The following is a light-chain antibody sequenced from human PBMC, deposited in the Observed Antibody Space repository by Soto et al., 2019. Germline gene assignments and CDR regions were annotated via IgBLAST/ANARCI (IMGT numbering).Light chain of an antibody. CDR2: SNN. Sequence: QAVVTQPPSASGTPGQRVTISCSGSSSNIGSNAVHWFQQLPGTAPKLLIYSNNQRPSGVPDRFSGSKSDTSASLAISGLQSEDEADYHCASWDDSLNGLVFGGGTQLTVL. CDR3: ASWDDSLNGLV. V-gene: IGLV1-44*01. CDR1: SSNIGSNA. J-gene: IGLJ2*01.